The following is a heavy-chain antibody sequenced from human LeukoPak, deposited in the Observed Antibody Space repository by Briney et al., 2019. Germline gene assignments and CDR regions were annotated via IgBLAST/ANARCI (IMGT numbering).Heavy chain of an antibody. CDR3: AIAPVDYDILTGYFDY. V-gene: IGHV3-30-3*01. Sequence: GGSLRLSCAASGFTFSSYAMHWVRQAPGKGLEWVAVISYDGSNKYYADSVKGRFTISRDNSKNTLYLQMNSLRAEDTAVYYCAIAPVDYDILTGYFDYWGQGTLVTVSS. D-gene: IGHD3-9*01. J-gene: IGHJ4*02. CDR2: ISYDGSNK. CDR1: GFTFSSYA.